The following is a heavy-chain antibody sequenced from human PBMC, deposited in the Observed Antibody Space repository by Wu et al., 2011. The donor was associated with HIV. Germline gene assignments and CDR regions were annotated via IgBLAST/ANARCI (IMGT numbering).Heavy chain of an antibody. J-gene: IGHJ4*02. Sequence: LVQSGAEVKKPGASVKVSCKVSGYTFSSYGISWVRQAPGQGLEWMAWISTYNGNTNYAQNFQGRVTMTTDTSTSTAYMELRSLRSDDTAVYFCARDPPGYPYFFDYWGQGTLVTVSS. D-gene: IGHD5-12*01. CDR2: ISTYNGNT. CDR1: GYTFSSYG. V-gene: IGHV1-18*01. CDR3: ARDPPGYPYFFDY.